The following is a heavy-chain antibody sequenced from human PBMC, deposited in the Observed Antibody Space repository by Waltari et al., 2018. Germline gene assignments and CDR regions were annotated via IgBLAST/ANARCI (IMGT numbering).Heavy chain of an antibody. CDR1: GFTFAVYA. D-gene: IGHD2-21*02. J-gene: IGHJ4*02. V-gene: IGHV3-9*01. Sequence: ELQLVESGGCLVQPGLSLILSCAASGFTFAVYAFHWVRRAPGKGLEWGAGISWNSESIGYADSVQRRFTIARDNAKNSMFLQIHSLRPEDTALYYCVKDVLSDGGGYCYSEHWGQGTLLTVSS. CDR2: ISWNSESI. CDR3: VKDVLSDGGGYCYSEH.